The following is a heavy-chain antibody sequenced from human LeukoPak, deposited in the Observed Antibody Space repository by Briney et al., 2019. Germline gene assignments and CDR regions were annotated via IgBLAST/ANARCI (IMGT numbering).Heavy chain of an antibody. CDR2: ISAYNGNT. D-gene: IGHD2-8*01. CDR3: ARDTRMDPLYYGMDV. CDR1: GYTFTSYG. V-gene: IGHV1-18*01. J-gene: IGHJ6*02. Sequence: GASVKVSCKASGYTFTSYGISWVRQAPGQGLEWMGWISAYNGNTNYAQKLQGRVTMTTDTSTSTAYMELRSLRSDDTAVYYCARDTRMDPLYYGMDVWGQGTTVTVSS.